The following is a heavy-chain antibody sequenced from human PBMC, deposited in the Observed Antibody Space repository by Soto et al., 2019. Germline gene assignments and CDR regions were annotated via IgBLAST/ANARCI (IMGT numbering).Heavy chain of an antibody. Sequence: SVKLSCKLSVGTFSSYSISWVRRAPGQGLEWMGGIIPIFGTANYAQKFQGSVALTADESTSTAYMELSSLRSEDTAVYYCARTPQLLASYYYYYGMDFWGQGTTVTLSS. CDR3: ARTPQLLASYYYYYGMDF. CDR2: IIPIFGTA. CDR1: VGTFSSYS. D-gene: IGHD1-26*01. J-gene: IGHJ6*02. V-gene: IGHV1-69*13.